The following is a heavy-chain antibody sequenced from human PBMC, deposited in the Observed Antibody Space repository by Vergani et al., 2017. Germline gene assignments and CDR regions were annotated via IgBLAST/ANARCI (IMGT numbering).Heavy chain of an antibody. J-gene: IGHJ6*03. D-gene: IGHD3-16*02. CDR1: GGSISSYY. Sequence: QLQLQESGPGLVKPSETLSLTCTVSGGSISSYYWSWIRQPPGKGLEWIGYIYYSGSTNYNPSLKSRVTISVDTSKNQFSLKLSSVTAADTAVYYCARGSYDYIWGSYRYDYYYYYYYMDVWGKGTTVTVSS. CDR2: IYYSGST. CDR3: ARGSYDYIWGSYRYDYYYYYYYMDV. V-gene: IGHV4-59*01.